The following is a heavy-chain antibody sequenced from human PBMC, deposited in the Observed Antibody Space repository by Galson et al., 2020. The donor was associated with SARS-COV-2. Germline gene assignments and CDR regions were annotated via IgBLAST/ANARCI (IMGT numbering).Heavy chain of an antibody. CDR2: ITTNSGST. CDR3: ARGATITTVTTEAGDYYYYMDV. D-gene: IGHD4-17*01. J-gene: IGHJ6*03. V-gene: IGHV1-2*02. Sequence: SVNESCKASGYTLTGYNMHWVRHPPGHGLAWMGWITTNSGSTTYAQKFQGMVTLTRETSISTAYMELSRLRADDTAVYYCARGATITTVTTEAGDYYYYMDVWGKGTTVTVSS. CDR1: GYTLTGYN.